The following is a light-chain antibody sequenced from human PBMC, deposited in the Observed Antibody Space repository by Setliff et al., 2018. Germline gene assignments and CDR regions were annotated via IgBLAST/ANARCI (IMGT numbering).Light chain of an antibody. J-gene: IGLJ2*01. V-gene: IGLV1-51*01. CDR2: DNN. CDR3: ATWDFSLRGGV. CDR1: SSNIGSSY. Sequence: QSVLTQPPSVSAAPRQKVTISCSGSSSNIGSSYVSWYQQVPGTAPKLLIYDNNKRPSGIPDRFSGSKSGASGTLDITGLQTGDEAEYYCATWDFSLRGGVFGGGTK.